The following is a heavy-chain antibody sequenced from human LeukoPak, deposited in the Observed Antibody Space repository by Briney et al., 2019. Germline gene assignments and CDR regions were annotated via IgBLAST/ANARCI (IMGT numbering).Heavy chain of an antibody. J-gene: IGHJ4*02. CDR2: IYYSGST. D-gene: IGHD6-19*01. Sequence: SETLSLTCTVSGGSLSRYYWTWIRQPPGKGLEWIGYIYYSGSTNYNPSLKSRVTISVDTSKNQFSLKLSSVTAADTAVYYCARTFGYSSGWYYFDYWGQGTLVTVSS. CDR3: ARTFGYSSGWYYFDY. CDR1: GGSLSRYY. V-gene: IGHV4-59*08.